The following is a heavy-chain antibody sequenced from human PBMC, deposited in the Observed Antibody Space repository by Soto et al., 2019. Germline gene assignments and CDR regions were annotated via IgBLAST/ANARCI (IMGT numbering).Heavy chain of an antibody. D-gene: IGHD1-26*01. CDR2: INAGNGDT. Sequence: QVQLVQSGTEVKKPGASVKVSCLASAYTFTSYAIHWVRQAPGQRLGWMGWINAGNGDTKYSQEFHARVTITRHTSASTADMELSDLTSGDTAVYYCARSLVGARGEIHYHGMDVWGQGTTVTVSS. CDR3: ARSLVGARGEIHYHGMDV. J-gene: IGHJ6*01. V-gene: IGHV1-3*01. CDR1: AYTFTSYA.